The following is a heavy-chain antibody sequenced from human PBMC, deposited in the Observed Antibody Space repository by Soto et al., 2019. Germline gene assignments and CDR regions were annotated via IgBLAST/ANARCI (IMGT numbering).Heavy chain of an antibody. Sequence: GGSLRLSCAASGFTFSRYWVHWFRQAPGKGLVWVSRMNSAGSTTNYADSVKGRFTISRDNANNTLFLQMSSLRAEDTAVYYCARGFSMLRHYYTGLVVCCPATT. CDR3: ARGFSMLRHYYTGLVV. J-gene: IGHJ6*02. CDR2: MNSAGSTT. CDR1: GFTFSRYW. V-gene: IGHV3-74*01. D-gene: IGHD2-15*01.